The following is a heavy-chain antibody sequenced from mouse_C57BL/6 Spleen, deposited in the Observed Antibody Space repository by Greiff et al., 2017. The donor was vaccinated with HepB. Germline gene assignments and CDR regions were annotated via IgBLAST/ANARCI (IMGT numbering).Heavy chain of an antibody. J-gene: IGHJ2*01. CDR1: GYTFTNYW. CDR2: IYPGGGYT. Sequence: QVQLKQSGAELVRPGTSVKMSCKASGYTFTNYWIGWAKQRPGHGLEWIGDIYPGGGYTNYNEKFKGKATLTADKSTSTAYMQLSSLTSEDSAISYCARGRDGSYDCWGKGATLTVSS. D-gene: IGHD2-3*01. V-gene: IGHV1-63*01. CDR3: ARGRDGSYDC.